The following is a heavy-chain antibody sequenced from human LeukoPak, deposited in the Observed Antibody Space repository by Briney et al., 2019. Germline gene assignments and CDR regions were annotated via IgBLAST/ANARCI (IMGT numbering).Heavy chain of an antibody. CDR1: GGSISSGDYY. J-gene: IGHJ4*02. V-gene: IGHV4-30-4*01. CDR3: ASEQTVAGTGNFDY. Sequence: SQTLSLTCTVSGGSISSGDYYWSWIRQPPGKGLEWIGYIYYSGSTYYNPSLKSRVTISVDTSKNQFSLKLSSVTAADTAVYYCASEQTVAGTGNFDYWGQGTLVTVSS. D-gene: IGHD6-19*01. CDR2: IYYSGST.